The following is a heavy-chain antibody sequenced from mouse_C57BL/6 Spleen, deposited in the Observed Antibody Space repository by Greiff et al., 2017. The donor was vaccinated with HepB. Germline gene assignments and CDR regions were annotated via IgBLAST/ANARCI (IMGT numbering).Heavy chain of an antibody. CDR3: ARSTMVTTGGFAY. CDR2: INPNNGGT. CDR1: GYTFTDYN. V-gene: IGHV1-22*01. J-gene: IGHJ3*01. Sequence: VQLQQSGPELVKPGASVKMSCKASGYTFTDYNMHWVKQSHGKSLEWIGYINPNNGGTSYNQKFKGKATLTVNKSSSTAYMELRSLTSEDSAVYYCARSTMVTTGGFAYWGQGTLVTVSA. D-gene: IGHD2-2*01.